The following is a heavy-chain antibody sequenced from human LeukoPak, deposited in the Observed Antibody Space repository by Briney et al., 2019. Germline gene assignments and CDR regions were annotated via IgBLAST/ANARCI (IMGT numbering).Heavy chain of an antibody. V-gene: IGHV3-48*03. J-gene: IGHJ4*02. D-gene: IGHD4-11*01. CDR2: ISSSGSTI. Sequence: GGSLRLSCAASGFTFSSYEMNWVRQAPGKGLEWVSYISSSGSTIYYADSVKGRFTISRDNAKNSLYLQMNSLRAEDTAVYYCARGVALQHYFDYWGQGTLVTVSS. CDR1: GFTFSSYE. CDR3: ARGVALQHYFDY.